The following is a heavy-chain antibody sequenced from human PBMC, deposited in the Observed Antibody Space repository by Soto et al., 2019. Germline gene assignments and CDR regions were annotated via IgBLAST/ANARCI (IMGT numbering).Heavy chain of an antibody. V-gene: IGHV4-30-4*01. CDR2: IYYSGST. CDR3: ARESQFYGNWFDP. D-gene: IGHD4-17*01. CDR1: GGSISSGDYY. Sequence: QVQLQESGPGLVKPSQTLSLTCTVSGGSISSGDYYWSWIRQPPGKGLEWIGYIYYSGSTYYNPSLKSRVTISVDTSKNQFSLKLSSVTAADTAVYYWARESQFYGNWFDPWGQGTLVTVSS. J-gene: IGHJ5*02.